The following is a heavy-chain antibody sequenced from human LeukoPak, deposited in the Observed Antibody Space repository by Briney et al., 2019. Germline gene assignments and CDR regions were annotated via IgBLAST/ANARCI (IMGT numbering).Heavy chain of an antibody. J-gene: IGHJ4*02. V-gene: IGHV1-18*01. CDR3: ARSGSRLEWFGETMGYLDY. CDR2: ISAYNGNT. D-gene: IGHD3-10*01. Sequence: ASVKVSCKASGYTFTSYGISWVRQAPGQGLEWMGWISAYNGNTNYAQNLQGRVTMTTDTSTSTTYMELRSLRSDDTAVYYCARSGSRLEWFGETMGYLDYWGQGTLVTVSS. CDR1: GYTFTSYG.